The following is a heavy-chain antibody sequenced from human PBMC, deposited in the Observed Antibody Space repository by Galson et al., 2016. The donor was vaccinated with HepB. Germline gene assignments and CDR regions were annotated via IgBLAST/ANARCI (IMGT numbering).Heavy chain of an antibody. CDR3: ASSGWQIFDY. D-gene: IGHD6-19*01. V-gene: IGHV3-48*03. CDR1: GFTFSSYE. J-gene: IGHJ4*02. Sequence: SLRLSCAASGFTFSSYEMNWVRQAPGKGLEWVSYISSTGNTIYYADSVQGRFTISRDNAKNSLYLQMNSLRAEDTAVYYCASSGWQIFDYWGQGALVTVSS. CDR2: ISSTGNTI.